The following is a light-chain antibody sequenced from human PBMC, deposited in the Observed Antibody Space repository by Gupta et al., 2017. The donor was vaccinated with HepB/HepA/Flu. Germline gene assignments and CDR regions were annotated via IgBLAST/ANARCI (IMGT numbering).Light chain of an antibody. CDR2: AAS. CDR3: QQSTRFPFT. Sequence: DIQMTQSPSSVSASVGDRVTITCRASQDITTWLAWYQQKPGKAPKLLLFAASTLQIGVPSRFSGRGSGTDFTLTISSLQPEDFATYYCQQSTRFPFTFGQGTKLETK. V-gene: IGKV1-12*01. CDR1: QDITTW. J-gene: IGKJ2*01.